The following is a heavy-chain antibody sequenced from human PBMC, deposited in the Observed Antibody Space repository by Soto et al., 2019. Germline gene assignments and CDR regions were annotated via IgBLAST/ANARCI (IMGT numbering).Heavy chain of an antibody. CDR1: GYTFSTYG. CDR3: ARVKVPAAILGAFDL. D-gene: IGHD2-2*02. Sequence: ASVKVSCKASGYTFSTYGITWVRQAPGQGLEWMGWINPLKGDTNSAARFQDRLTMTTDTSTRTAYMELRSLTSDDTAVYHCARVKVPAAILGAFDLWGQGTVVTVSS. J-gene: IGHJ3*01. CDR2: INPLKGDT. V-gene: IGHV1-18*01.